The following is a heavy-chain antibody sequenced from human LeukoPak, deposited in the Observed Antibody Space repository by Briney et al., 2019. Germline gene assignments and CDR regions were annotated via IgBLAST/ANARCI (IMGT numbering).Heavy chain of an antibody. J-gene: IGHJ3*02. CDR1: GYTFTSYD. V-gene: IGHV1-8*01. Sequence: ASVKVSCKASGYTFTSYDINWVRQATGQGLEWMGWMNPNSGNTGYAQKFQGRVTMTRNTSISTAYMELSSLRSDDTAVYYCARDYQYGDYAFDIWGQGTMVTVSS. CDR2: MNPNSGNT. CDR3: ARDYQYGDYAFDI. D-gene: IGHD4-17*01.